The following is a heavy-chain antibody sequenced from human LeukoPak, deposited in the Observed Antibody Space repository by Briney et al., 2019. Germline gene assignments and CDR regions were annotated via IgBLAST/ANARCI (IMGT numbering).Heavy chain of an antibody. CDR2: ISSSSSYI. CDR3: ASRVYYDILTGYYSGPYFDY. D-gene: IGHD3-9*01. Sequence: GGSLRLSCAASGFTVSSNYMNWVRQAPGKGLEWVSSISSSSSYIYYADSVKGRFTISRDNAKNSLYLQMNSLRAEDTAVYYCASRVYYDILTGYYSGPYFDYWGQGTLVTVSS. CDR1: GFTVSSNY. V-gene: IGHV3-21*01. J-gene: IGHJ4*02.